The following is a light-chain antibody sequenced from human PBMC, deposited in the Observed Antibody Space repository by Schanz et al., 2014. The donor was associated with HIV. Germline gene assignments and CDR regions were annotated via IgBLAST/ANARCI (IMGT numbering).Light chain of an antibody. CDR3: CSYAGSFSVI. J-gene: IGLJ2*01. V-gene: IGLV2-8*01. Sequence: QSALTQPPSASGSPGQSVTISCTGTSGDIGGYNYVSWYQQHPGKAPKLMIYEVNERPSGVPDRFVGSKSGNTASLTVSGLQAEDEADYYCCSYAGSFSVIFGGGTKVTVL. CDR2: EVN. CDR1: SGDIGGYNY.